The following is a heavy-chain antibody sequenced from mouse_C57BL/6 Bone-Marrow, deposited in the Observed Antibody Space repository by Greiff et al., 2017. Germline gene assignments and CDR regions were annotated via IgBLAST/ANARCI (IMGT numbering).Heavy chain of an antibody. Sequence: QVQLQQSGAELVRPGASVTLSCKASGYTFTDYEMHWVKQTPVHGLEWIGAIDPETGGTAYNQKFKGKAILTADKSSSTASMELRSLTSEDSAVYYCTRGAAPGTWWYFDVWGTGTTVTVSS. CDR2: IDPETGGT. J-gene: IGHJ1*03. CDR1: GYTFTDYE. CDR3: TRGAAPGTWWYFDV. D-gene: IGHD3-3*01. V-gene: IGHV1-15*01.